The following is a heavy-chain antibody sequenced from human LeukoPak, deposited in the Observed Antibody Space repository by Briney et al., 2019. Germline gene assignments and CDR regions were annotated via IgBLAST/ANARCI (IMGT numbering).Heavy chain of an antibody. D-gene: IGHD1-1*01. CDR3: AKEVGHNGRFDY. Sequence: ASVKVSCTASGYTFTDYFMHWERQTPGQGLEWMGWIDPNSAGTLYSQKFQGRVSMTRDMSINTIYMELSSLRSDDTAVYYCAKEVGHNGRFDYWGQGTLVTVSP. CDR1: GYTFTDYF. J-gene: IGHJ4*02. V-gene: IGHV1-2*02. CDR2: IDPNSAGT.